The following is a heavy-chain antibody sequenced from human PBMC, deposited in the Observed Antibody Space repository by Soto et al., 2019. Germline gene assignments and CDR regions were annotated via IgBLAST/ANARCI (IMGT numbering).Heavy chain of an antibody. D-gene: IGHD2-2*01. Sequence: EVQLVESGGGLVQPVGSLRLSCAASGFTFSSYSMSWVRQAPGKGLEWVSYISSSRSTIYYADSVKGRFTISRDNAKNSLYLQMNSLRAEDTAVYYCARDCPGSSTTCYGNEWFDSWGQGTLVTVSS. CDR1: GFTFSSYS. CDR2: ISSSRSTI. CDR3: ARDCPGSSTTCYGNEWFDS. J-gene: IGHJ5*01. V-gene: IGHV3-48*01.